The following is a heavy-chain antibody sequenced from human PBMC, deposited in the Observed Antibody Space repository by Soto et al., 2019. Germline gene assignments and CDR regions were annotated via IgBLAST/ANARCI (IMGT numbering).Heavy chain of an antibody. CDR1: GFTFSSYG. V-gene: IGHV3-30*18. CDR3: AKEIQLRYFDWLYSYYYYGMDV. CDR2: ISYDGSNK. Sequence: QVQLVESGGGVVQPGRSLRLSCAASGFTFSSYGMHWVRQAPGKGLEWVAVISYDGSNKYYADSVKGRFTISRDNSKNTLYLQMNSLRAEDTAVYYCAKEIQLRYFDWLYSYYYYGMDVW. J-gene: IGHJ6*01. D-gene: IGHD3-9*01.